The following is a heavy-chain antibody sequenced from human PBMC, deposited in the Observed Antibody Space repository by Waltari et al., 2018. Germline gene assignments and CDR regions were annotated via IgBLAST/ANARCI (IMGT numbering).Heavy chain of an antibody. D-gene: IGHD5-18*01. J-gene: IGHJ4*02. CDR3: AREGGARGYSYGRQWNYFDY. CDR2: INHSGST. Sequence: QVQLQQWGAGLLKPSETLSLTCAVYGGSFSGYYWSWIRQPPGKGLEWIGEINHSGSTNYNPSLKSRVTISVDTSKNQFSLKLSSVTAADTAVYYCAREGGARGYSYGRQWNYFDYWGQGTLVTVSS. CDR1: GGSFSGYY. V-gene: IGHV4-34*01.